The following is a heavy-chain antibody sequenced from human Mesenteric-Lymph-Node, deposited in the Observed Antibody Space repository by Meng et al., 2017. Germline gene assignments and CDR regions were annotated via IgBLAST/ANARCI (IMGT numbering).Heavy chain of an antibody. CDR3: ARDSWDYDILTGYCDY. J-gene: IGHJ4*02. CDR2: IWYDGSNK. V-gene: IGHV3-33*01. CDR1: GFTFSSYG. D-gene: IGHD3-9*01. Sequence: GESLKISCAASGFTFSSYGMHWVRQAPGKGLEWVAVIWYDGSNKYYADSVKGRFTISRDNSKNTRYLQMNSLRAEDTAVYYCARDSWDYDILTGYCDYWGQGTLVTVSS.